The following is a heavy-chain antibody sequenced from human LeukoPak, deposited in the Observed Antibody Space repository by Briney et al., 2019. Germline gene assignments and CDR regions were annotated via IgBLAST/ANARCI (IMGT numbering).Heavy chain of an antibody. CDR2: IYTSGST. CDR3: ARAPLITIFGVEAFDI. J-gene: IGHJ3*02. D-gene: IGHD3-3*01. V-gene: IGHV4-4*07. CDR1: GFTLSSYA. Sequence: GSLRLSCAASGFTLSSYAMSWIRQPAGKGLEWIGRIYTSGSTNYNPSLKSRVTMSVDTSKNQFSLKLSSVTAADTAVYYCARAPLITIFGVEAFDIWGQGTMVTVSS.